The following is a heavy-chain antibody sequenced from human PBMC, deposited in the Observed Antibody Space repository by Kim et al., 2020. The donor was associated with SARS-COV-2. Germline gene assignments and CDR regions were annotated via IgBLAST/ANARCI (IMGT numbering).Heavy chain of an antibody. CDR1: GFTFNRYA. CDR3: ARDQWVGGYWYFDL. J-gene: IGHJ2*01. CDR2: ISAALNT. Sequence: GGSLRLSCAASGFTFNRYAMSWVRQAPGKGLEWVSGISAALNTYYADSVKGRFTISRDDSKNMLYLQMNSLSVEDTAVYYCARDQWVGGYWYFDLWGRGT. V-gene: IGHV3-23*01. D-gene: IGHD3-10*01.